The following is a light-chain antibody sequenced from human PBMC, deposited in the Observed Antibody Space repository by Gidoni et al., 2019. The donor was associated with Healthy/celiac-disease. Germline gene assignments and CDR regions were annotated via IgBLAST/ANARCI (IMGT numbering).Light chain of an antibody. Sequence: DIVMTQSPSSLSVSLGERATINCKSSQRVLYSSNNKNYLAWYQQKPGQPPKLLIYWASTRESGVPDRFSGSGSGKDFTLTISSLQAEDVAVYYCQQYYSTRTFGGXTKVEIK. CDR2: WAS. V-gene: IGKV4-1*01. CDR3: QQYYSTRT. J-gene: IGKJ4*01. CDR1: QRVLYSSNNKNY.